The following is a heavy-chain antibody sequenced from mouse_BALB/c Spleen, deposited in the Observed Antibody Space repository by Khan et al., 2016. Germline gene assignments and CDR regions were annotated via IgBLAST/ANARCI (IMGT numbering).Heavy chain of an antibody. Sequence: QIQLVQSGPELKKPGETVKISCKASGYTFTNYGMNWVKQAPGKGLKWMGWINTYTGEPTYADDFKGRFAFSLETSASTVYLQSNNLKNEDMATYFCARQYYSNHAMDYWGQGTSVTVSS. CDR2: INTYTGEP. CDR3: ARQYYSNHAMDY. CDR1: GYTFTNYG. V-gene: IGHV9-1*02. J-gene: IGHJ4*01. D-gene: IGHD2-5*01.